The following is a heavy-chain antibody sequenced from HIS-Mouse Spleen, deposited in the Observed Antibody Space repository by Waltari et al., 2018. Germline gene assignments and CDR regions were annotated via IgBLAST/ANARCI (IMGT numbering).Heavy chain of an antibody. J-gene: IGHJ2*01. CDR3: ARTRTLYWYFDL. Sequence: QVQLQESGPGLVKPSETLSLTCTVSGGSISSYYWSWIRQPPGKGLEWIGYIYYSGSTNYHPSLKSRVTISVDTSKNQFSLKLSSVTAADTAVYYCARTRTLYWYFDLWGRGTLVTVSS. CDR2: IYYSGST. CDR1: GGSISSYY. V-gene: IGHV4-59*01.